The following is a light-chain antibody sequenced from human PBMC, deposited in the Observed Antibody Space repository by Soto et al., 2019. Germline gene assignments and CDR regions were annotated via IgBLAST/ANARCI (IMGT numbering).Light chain of an antibody. Sequence: QSALTQPASVSGSPGQSLTISCTGSSTDVGNSKFVSWYQLHPGQAPKLMIYEGTKRPSGTSNRFSGSYSGNTASLTISGLQTEDEADYYCRSHAGTYTLVFGGGTKVTVL. V-gene: IGLV2-23*01. CDR2: EGT. J-gene: IGLJ3*02. CDR1: STDVGNSKF. CDR3: RSHAGTYTLV.